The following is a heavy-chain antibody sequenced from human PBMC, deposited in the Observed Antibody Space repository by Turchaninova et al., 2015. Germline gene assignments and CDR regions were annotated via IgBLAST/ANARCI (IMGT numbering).Heavy chain of an antibody. CDR3: AKLAWQQLVPLDY. D-gene: IGHD6-13*01. CDR2: ISYDGSNK. CDR1: GFTFSSYC. J-gene: IGHJ4*02. Sequence: QVQLVESGGGVVQPGRSLRLPCAASGFTFSSYCLHWVRQAPGKWLEWVAFISYDGSNKYYADSLKGRFTISRDNSKNTLYLKMNSLRAEDTAVYYCAKLAWQQLVPLDYWGQGTLVTVSS. V-gene: IGHV3-30*18.